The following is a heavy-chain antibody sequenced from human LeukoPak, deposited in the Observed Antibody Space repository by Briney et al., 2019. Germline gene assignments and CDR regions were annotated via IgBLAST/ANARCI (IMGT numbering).Heavy chain of an antibody. CDR1: GGSFSGYY. CDR3: ARGRVGYNWNDYYYYGMDV. CDR2: INHSGNT. D-gene: IGHD1-20*01. J-gene: IGHJ6*02. V-gene: IGHV4-34*01. Sequence: SETLPLTCAVYGGSFSGYYWSWSRQPPGKGLEWIGEINHSGNTNYNPSLKSRVTISVDTSKNQFSLKLSSVTAADTAVYYCARGRVGYNWNDYYYYGMDVWGQGTTVTVSS.